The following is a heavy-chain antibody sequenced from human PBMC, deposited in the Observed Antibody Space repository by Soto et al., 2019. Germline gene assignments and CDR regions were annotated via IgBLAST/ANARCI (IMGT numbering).Heavy chain of an antibody. V-gene: IGHV4-38-2*02. CDR2: IYHSGST. Sequence: TLSLTCAVSGYSISSGYYWGWIRQPPGKGLEWIGSIYHSGSTYYNPSLKSRVTISVDTSKNQFSLKLSSVTAADTAVYYCARDRLSVVPAAIGWFDPWGQGTLVTVSS. D-gene: IGHD2-2*01. CDR1: GYSISSGYY. CDR3: ARDRLSVVPAAIGWFDP. J-gene: IGHJ5*02.